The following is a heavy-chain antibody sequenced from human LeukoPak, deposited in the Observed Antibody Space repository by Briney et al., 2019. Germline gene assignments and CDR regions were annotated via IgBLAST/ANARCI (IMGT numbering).Heavy chain of an antibody. J-gene: IGHJ4*02. Sequence: ASVKVSCKASGGTFSSYAISWVRQAPGQGLEWMGGIIPIFGTAHYAQKFQGRVTITADESTSTAYMELSSLRSEDTAVYYCARGNREGFWAPFTDWGEGTLVTVSS. V-gene: IGHV1-69*13. CDR1: GGTFSSYA. D-gene: IGHD3-3*01. CDR3: ARGNREGFWAPFTD. CDR2: IIPIFGTA.